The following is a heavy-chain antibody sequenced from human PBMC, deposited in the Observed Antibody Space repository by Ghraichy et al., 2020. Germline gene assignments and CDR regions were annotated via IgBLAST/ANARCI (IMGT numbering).Heavy chain of an antibody. CDR1: GFTFSGYS. J-gene: IGHJ4*02. CDR3: ARALGGGDAD. D-gene: IGHD2-21*02. CDR2: INQDGSKG. Sequence: GESLNISCAASGFTFSGYSMHWVRQAPGRELEWVANINQDGSKGYSVDSVKGRFTISRDNTKNSLYLQMNSLRAEDTALYYCARALGGGDADWCQVTLFTVSS. V-gene: IGHV3-7*01.